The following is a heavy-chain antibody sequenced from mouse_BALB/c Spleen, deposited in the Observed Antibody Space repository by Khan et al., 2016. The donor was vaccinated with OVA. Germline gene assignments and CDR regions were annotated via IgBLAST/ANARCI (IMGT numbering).Heavy chain of an antibody. CDR2: ISSGGDYT. J-gene: IGHJ3*01. D-gene: IGHD4-1*01. CDR1: GFSFSSYS. CDR3: ARHVTGSFAY. Sequence: EVELVESGGDLVRPGGSLKLSCAASGFSFSSYSMSWVRQTPDKRLEWVATISSGGDYTYYPDSVKGRFTISRDTAKNTLYLHMSSLKSEDTAIYYCARHVTGSFAYWGQGTLVTVSA. V-gene: IGHV5-6*01.